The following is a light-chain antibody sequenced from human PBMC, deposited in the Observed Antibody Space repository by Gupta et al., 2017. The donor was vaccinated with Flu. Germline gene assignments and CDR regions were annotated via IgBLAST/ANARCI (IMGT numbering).Light chain of an antibody. J-gene: IGKJ2*03. CDR1: QSVLYSSNNKNY. Sequence: ATINCKSSQSVLYSSNNKNYLAWYQQKPGQPPKLLIYWASTRESGVPDRFSGSGSGTDFTLTISSLQAEDVAVYYCQQYYSTPYSFGQGTKLEIK. CDR2: WAS. V-gene: IGKV4-1*01. CDR3: QQYYSTPYS.